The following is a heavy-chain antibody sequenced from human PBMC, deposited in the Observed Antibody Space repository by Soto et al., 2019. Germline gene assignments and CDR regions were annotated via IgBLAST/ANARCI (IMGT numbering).Heavy chain of an antibody. CDR2: IIPIFGTA. D-gene: IGHD2-2*01. J-gene: IGHJ6*02. Sequence: SVKVSCKASGGTFSSYAISWVRHAPGQGLEWMGGIIPIFGTANYAQKFQGRVTITADESTSTAYMELSSLRSEDTAVYYCARSVVVPAAFYYYYGMDVWGQGTTVTVSS. V-gene: IGHV1-69*13. CDR3: ARSVVVPAAFYYYYGMDV. CDR1: GGTFSSYA.